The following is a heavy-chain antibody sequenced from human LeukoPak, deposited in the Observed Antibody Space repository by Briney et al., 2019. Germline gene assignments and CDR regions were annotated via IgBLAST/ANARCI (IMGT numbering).Heavy chain of an antibody. D-gene: IGHD3-10*02. V-gene: IGHV3-48*04. J-gene: IGHJ6*04. CDR2: INSSGSTI. Sequence: GGSLRLSCAASGFSFSSYWMTWVRQAPGKGLEWVSYINSSGSTIYYADSVKGRFTIPRDNAKNSLYLQMNSLRAEDTAVYYCAELGITMIGGVWGKGTTVTISS. CDR3: AELGITMIGGV. CDR1: GFSFSSYW.